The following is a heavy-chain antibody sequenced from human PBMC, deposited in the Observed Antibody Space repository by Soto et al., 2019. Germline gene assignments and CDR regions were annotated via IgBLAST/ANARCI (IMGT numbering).Heavy chain of an antibody. CDR3: AKDLGSVYSSGRHHFDY. V-gene: IGHV3-30*18. D-gene: IGHD6-19*01. J-gene: IGHJ4*02. CDR1: GFTFSSYG. CDR2: ISYDGSNK. Sequence: GGSLRLSCAASGFTFSSYGMHCVRQAPGKGLEWVAVISYDGSNKYYADSVKGRFTMSRDNSKNTLYLQMNSLRAEDTAVYYCAKDLGSVYSSGRHHFDYWGQGTLVTVSS.